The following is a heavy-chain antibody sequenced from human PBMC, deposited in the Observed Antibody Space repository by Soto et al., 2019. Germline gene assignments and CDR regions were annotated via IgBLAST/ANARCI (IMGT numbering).Heavy chain of an antibody. CDR2: IDWDDDK. Sequence: SGPTLVNPTQTLTLTCTFSGFSLSTSGMRVSWIRQPPGKALEWLARIDWDDDKFYSTSLKTRLTISKDTSKNQVVLTMTNMDTVDTATYYCARNVMTTVVTHDAFEIWGQGTMVTVSS. CDR1: GFSLSTSGMR. D-gene: IGHD4-17*01. J-gene: IGHJ3*02. V-gene: IGHV2-70*04. CDR3: ARNVMTTVVTHDAFEI.